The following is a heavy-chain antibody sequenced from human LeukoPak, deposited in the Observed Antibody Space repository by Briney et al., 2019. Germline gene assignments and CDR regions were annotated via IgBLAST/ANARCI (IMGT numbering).Heavy chain of an antibody. CDR1: GGSISSYY. Sequence: PSETLSLTCTVSGGSISSYYWSWIRQPPGKGLEWIGYIYYSGSTNYNPSLKSRVTISVDKSKNQFSLKLSSVTAADTAVYYCARTYYYDSSGYYLDYWGQGTLVTVSS. J-gene: IGHJ4*02. D-gene: IGHD3-22*01. CDR3: ARTYYYDSSGYYLDY. CDR2: IYYSGST. V-gene: IGHV4-59*12.